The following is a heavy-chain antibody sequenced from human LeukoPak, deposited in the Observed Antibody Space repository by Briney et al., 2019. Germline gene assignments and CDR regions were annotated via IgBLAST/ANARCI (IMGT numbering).Heavy chain of an antibody. D-gene: IGHD1-26*01. V-gene: IGHV4-34*01. CDR3: ARLGYSGSYQLEYYYYYMDV. CDR1: GGSFSGYY. CDR2: INHSGST. Sequence: SETLSLTCAVYGGSFSGYYWSWIRQPPGKGLEWIGEINHSGSTNYNPSLKSRVTISVDTSKNQFSLKLSSVTAADTAVYYCARLGYSGSYQLEYYYYYMDVWGKGTTVTISS. J-gene: IGHJ6*03.